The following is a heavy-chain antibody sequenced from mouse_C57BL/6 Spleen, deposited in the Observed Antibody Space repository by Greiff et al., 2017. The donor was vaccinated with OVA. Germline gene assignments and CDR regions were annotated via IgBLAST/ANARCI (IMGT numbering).Heavy chain of an antibody. CDR1: GYTFTDYE. V-gene: IGHV1-15*01. Sequence: VKLVESGAELVRPGASVTLSCKASGYTFTDYEMHWVKQTPVHGLEWIGAIDPETGGTAYNQKFKGKAILTADKSSSTAYMELRSLTSEDSAVYYCTRITTVVRYFDVWGTGTTVTVSS. D-gene: IGHD1-1*01. CDR2: IDPETGGT. CDR3: TRITTVVRYFDV. J-gene: IGHJ1*03.